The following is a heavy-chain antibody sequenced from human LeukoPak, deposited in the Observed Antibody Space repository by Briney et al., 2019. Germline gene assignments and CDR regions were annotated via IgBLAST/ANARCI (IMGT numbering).Heavy chain of an antibody. Sequence: GGSLRLSCAASGFTFSSYWMSWVRQAPGKGLERVANIKQDGSENYYVDSVKGRFTISRDNAKNSLYLQMNSLRAEDTAVYYCARDPGIVVVPAAIGGYYYYGMDVWGQGTTVTVSS. CDR3: ARDPGIVVVPAAIGGYYYYGMDV. V-gene: IGHV3-7*01. CDR2: IKQDGSEN. D-gene: IGHD2-2*02. J-gene: IGHJ6*02. CDR1: GFTFSSYW.